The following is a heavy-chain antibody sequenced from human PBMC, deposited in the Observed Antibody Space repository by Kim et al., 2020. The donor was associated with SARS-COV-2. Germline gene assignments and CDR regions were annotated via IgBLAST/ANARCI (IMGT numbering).Heavy chain of an antibody. J-gene: IGHJ4*02. CDR2: ITYDGRNK. CDR1: GFTFSNYA. CDR3: AKAQHCDGAWYSDC. V-gene: IGHV3-30*18. D-gene: IGHD2-21*01. Sequence: GGSLRLSCAASGFTFSNYAMHWVRQAPGKGLEWVAAITYDGRNKYYADSVKGRFTISRDNSKNTLYLQMNSLRAEDTAVYYCAKAQHCDGAWYSDCWGQG.